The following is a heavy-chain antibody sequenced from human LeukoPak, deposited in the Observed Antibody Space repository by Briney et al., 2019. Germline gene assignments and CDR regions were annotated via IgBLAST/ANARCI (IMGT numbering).Heavy chain of an antibody. CDR1: GGSISSYY. V-gene: IGHV4-59*01. CDR2: IYYSGST. D-gene: IGHD6-19*01. Sequence: SETLSLTCTVSGGSISSYYWSWIRQPPGKGLGWIGYIYYSGSTNYNPSLKSRVTISVDTSKNQFSLKLSSVTAADTAVYYCARVPQWLPRCWRQGTLVTVSS. J-gene: IGHJ4*02. CDR3: ARVPQWLPRC.